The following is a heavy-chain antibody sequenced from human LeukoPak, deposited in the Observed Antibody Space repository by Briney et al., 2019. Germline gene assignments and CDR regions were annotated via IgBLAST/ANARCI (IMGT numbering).Heavy chain of an antibody. CDR3: ARALGSSGPFDY. V-gene: IGHV4-61*02. CDR1: GGSISSGSYY. J-gene: IGHJ4*02. D-gene: IGHD3-22*01. CDR2: IYTSGST. Sequence: SETLSLTCTVSGGSISSGSYYWSWIRQPAGKGLEWIGRIYTSGSTNYNPSLKSRVTISVDTSKNQFSLKLSSVTAADTAVYYCARALGSSGPFDYWGQGTLVTVSS.